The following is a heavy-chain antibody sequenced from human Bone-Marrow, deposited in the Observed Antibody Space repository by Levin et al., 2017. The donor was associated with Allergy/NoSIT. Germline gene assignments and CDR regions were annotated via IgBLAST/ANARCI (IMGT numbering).Heavy chain of an antibody. V-gene: IGHV1-46*01. Sequence: ASVKVSCKASGYTFTSYYMHWVRQAPGQGLEWMGIINPSGGSTSYAQKFQGRVTMTRDTSTSTVYMELSSLRSEDTAVYYCARDLPQGGSGYFETPTLLDYYYGMDVWGQGTTVTVSS. D-gene: IGHD3-3*01. CDR3: ARDLPQGGSGYFETPTLLDYYYGMDV. CDR2: INPSGGST. J-gene: IGHJ6*02. CDR1: GYTFTSYY.